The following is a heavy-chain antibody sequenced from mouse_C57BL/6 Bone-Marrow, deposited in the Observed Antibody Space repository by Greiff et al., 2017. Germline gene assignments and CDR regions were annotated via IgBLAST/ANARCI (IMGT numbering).Heavy chain of an antibody. CDR3: ARGTGSFDY. J-gene: IGHJ2*01. CDR2: INYDGSST. CDR1: GFTFSDYY. D-gene: IGHD4-1*01. V-gene: IGHV5-16*01. Sequence: EVMLVESEGGLVQPGSSMKLSCTASGFTFSDYYMAWVRQVPEKGLEWVANINYDGSSTYYLDSLKSRFIISRDNAKNILYLQMSSLKSEDTATYYCARGTGSFDYWGQGTTLTVSS.